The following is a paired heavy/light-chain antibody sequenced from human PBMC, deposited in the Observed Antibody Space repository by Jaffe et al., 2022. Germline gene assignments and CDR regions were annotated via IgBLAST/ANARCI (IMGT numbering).Heavy chain of an antibody. CDR2: IKKDGSEK. CDR3: ARERLKYYYDSSGYGDY. V-gene: IGHV3-7*05. CDR1: GFTFSMDW. Sequence: EVQLVESGGGMVQPGGSLRLSCAASGFTFSMDWMTWVRQAPGKGLEWVASIKKDGSEKYYVDSVKGRFTIFRDNAKDSVYLQMNSLRAEDTAVYYCARERLKYYYDSSGYGDYWGQGTLVTVSS. D-gene: IGHD3-22*01. J-gene: IGHJ4*02.
Light chain of an antibody. V-gene: IGKV3-20*01. Sequence: EIVLTQSPGTLSLSPGERATLSCRASQSVSSSYLAWYQQKPGQAPRLLIYGASSRATGIPDRFSGRGSGTDFTLTISRLEPEDFAVYYCQQYGTSPGYTFGQGTTLEIK. CDR1: QSVSSSY. CDR3: QQYGTSPGYT. CDR2: GAS. J-gene: IGKJ2*01.